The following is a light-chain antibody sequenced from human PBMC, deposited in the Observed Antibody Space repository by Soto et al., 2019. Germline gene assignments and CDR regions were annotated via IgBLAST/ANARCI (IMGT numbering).Light chain of an antibody. CDR2: GAS. J-gene: IGKJ4*01. CDR3: QQYNDWPSLT. Sequence: IVKTQSPGTLSVSPGERATLSCRASQSVSSRLAWYQQKPGQAPSLLIYGASTRAAGIPARFSGSGSGTEFTLTIASLQSEDVAVYYCQQYNDWPSLTFGGGTKVEIK. V-gene: IGKV3-15*01. CDR1: QSVSSR.